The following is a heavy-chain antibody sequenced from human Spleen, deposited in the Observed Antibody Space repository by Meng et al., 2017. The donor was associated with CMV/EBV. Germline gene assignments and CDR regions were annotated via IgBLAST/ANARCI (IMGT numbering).Heavy chain of an antibody. Sequence: ASVKVSCKASGYTFTSYYMHWVRQAPGQGLEWMGWISAYNGNTNYAQKLQGRVTMTTDTSTSTAYMELRSLRSEDTAVYYCAREVATKEGTFVLWGQGTLVTVSS. CDR1: GYTFTSYY. J-gene: IGHJ4*02. V-gene: IGHV1-18*04. CDR2: ISAYNGNT. D-gene: IGHD5-24*01. CDR3: AREVATKEGTFVL.